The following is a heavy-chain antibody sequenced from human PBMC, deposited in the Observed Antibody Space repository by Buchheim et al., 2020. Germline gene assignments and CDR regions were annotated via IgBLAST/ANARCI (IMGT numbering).Heavy chain of an antibody. CDR3: ARSAGSYSLYYYYYYGMDV. CDR1: GYTFTGYY. D-gene: IGHD1-26*01. CDR2: INPNSGGT. Sequence: QVQLVQSGAEVKKPGASVKVSCKASGYTFTGYYMHWVRQAPGQGLEWMGWINPNSGGTNYAQKSQCWVTMTRDTSISPAYMELSRLRSDDTAVYYCARSAGSYSLYYYYYYGMDVWGQGTT. V-gene: IGHV1-2*04. J-gene: IGHJ6*02.